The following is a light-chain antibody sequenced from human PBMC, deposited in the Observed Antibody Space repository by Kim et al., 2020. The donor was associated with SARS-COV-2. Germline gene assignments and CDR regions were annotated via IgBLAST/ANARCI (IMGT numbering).Light chain of an antibody. CDR3: GTWDTRLSGDV. Sequence: QSVVTQPPSVSAAPGQNVTISCSGSNSNIRPDNVAWYQQFPGIAPRLLLYDNNRRPSGIPKRFSCSKSGTSATLGITGLQPGDEADYFCGTWDTRLSGDVFGTGTKVTVL. CDR1: NSNIRPDN. CDR2: DNN. J-gene: IGLJ1*01. V-gene: IGLV1-51*01.